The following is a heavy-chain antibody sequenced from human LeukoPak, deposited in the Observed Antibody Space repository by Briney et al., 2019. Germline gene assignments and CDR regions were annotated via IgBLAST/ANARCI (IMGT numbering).Heavy chain of an antibody. Sequence: GGSLRLSCAASGFTFSSYAMSWVRQAPGKGLEWVSAISGSGGSTYYADSVRGRFTISRDNAKNSLYLQMNSLRAEDTAVYYCARVGGGGYASYDYWGQGTLVTVPS. J-gene: IGHJ4*02. CDR3: ARVGGGGYASYDY. V-gene: IGHV3-23*01. CDR2: ISGSGGST. CDR1: GFTFSSYA. D-gene: IGHD1-26*01.